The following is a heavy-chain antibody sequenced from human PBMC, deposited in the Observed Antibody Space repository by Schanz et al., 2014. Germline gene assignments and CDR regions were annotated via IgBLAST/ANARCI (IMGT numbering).Heavy chain of an antibody. J-gene: IGHJ4*02. D-gene: IGHD2-15*01. CDR1: GFTFRDYY. CDR3: ARDRGYCSGGSCLTFDY. V-gene: IGHV3-11*06. Sequence: VQLLESGGGLVQPGGSLRLSCAASGFTFRDYYMSWIRQAPGKGLEWVSDISSGSSYANYADSVKGRFTISRDNSKNTLYLQMNTLRAEDTAVYYCARDRGYCSGGSCLTFDYWGQGTLVTVSS. CDR2: ISSGSSYA.